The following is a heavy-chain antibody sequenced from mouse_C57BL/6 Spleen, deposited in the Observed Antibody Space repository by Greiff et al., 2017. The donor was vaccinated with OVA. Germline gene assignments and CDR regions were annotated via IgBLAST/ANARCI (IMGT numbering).Heavy chain of an antibody. CDR1: GYTFTSYW. Sequence: QVQLQQPGAELVKPGASVKLSCKASGYTFTSYWMQWVKQRPGQGLEWIGEIDPSDSYTNYNQKFKGKATLTVDTSSSTAYMQLSSLTSEDSAVYYCARRERYGYDYDDFDYWGQGTTLTVSS. D-gene: IGHD2-4*01. J-gene: IGHJ2*01. V-gene: IGHV1-50*01. CDR3: ARRERYGYDYDDFDY. CDR2: IDPSDSYT.